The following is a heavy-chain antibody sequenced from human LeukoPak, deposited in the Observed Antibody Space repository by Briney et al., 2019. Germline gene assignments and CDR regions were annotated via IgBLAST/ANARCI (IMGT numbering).Heavy chain of an antibody. Sequence: SETLSLTCSVSGGSISSSTYYWGWIRQPPGKGLEWIGSIYYSGSTYYNPSLKSRVTISVDPSKNQFSLKLSSVTAADTAVYYCARTLRRNSGYYQPYDYWGQGTLVTVSS. CDR2: IYYSGST. V-gene: IGHV4-39*07. CDR1: GGSISSSTYY. CDR3: ARTLRRNSGYYQPYDY. J-gene: IGHJ4*02. D-gene: IGHD3-22*01.